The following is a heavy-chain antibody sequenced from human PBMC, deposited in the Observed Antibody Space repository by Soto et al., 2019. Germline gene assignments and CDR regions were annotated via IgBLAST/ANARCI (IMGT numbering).Heavy chain of an antibody. J-gene: IGHJ4*02. D-gene: IGHD2-15*01. CDR1: GFTFTNYE. V-gene: IGHV3-48*03. CDR3: ARERGSCFDY. CDR2: ISSSGKTI. Sequence: PGGSLRLSCAASGFTFTNYEMNWVRQAPGKGLEWISYISSSGKTISYADSVKGRFTISRDNAKNSLYLQMNSLRAEDTAVYYCARERGSCFDYWGQGTLVTGSS.